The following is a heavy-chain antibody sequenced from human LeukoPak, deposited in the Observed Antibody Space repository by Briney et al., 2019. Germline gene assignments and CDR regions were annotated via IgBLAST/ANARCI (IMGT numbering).Heavy chain of an antibody. J-gene: IGHJ6*02. Sequence: GGSLRLSCAASGFTFSSYERNWVRQAPGKGLEWVSYISSSGSTIYYADSVKRRFTISRDNAKNSLYLQMNSLRAEDTAVYYCARDLIAAATYYYYSMDVWGQGTTVTVSS. CDR1: GFTFSSYE. CDR3: ARDLIAAATYYYYSMDV. V-gene: IGHV3-48*03. CDR2: ISSSGSTI. D-gene: IGHD6-13*01.